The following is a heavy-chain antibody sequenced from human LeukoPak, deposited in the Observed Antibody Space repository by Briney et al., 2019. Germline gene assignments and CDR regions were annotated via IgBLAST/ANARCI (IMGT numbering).Heavy chain of an antibody. J-gene: IGHJ4*02. Sequence: SETLSLTCAVSGGSVSRSNWWNWVRQPPGKGLEWIGEIHHSGSTNYNPSLKSRVTMSVDTSKNQFSLKLTSVTAADTAVYYCARGVGYFGSGSYYLRVHYFDYWGQGTLVTVSS. CDR1: GGSVSRSNW. CDR2: IHHSGST. CDR3: ARGVGYFGSGSYYLRVHYFDY. D-gene: IGHD3-10*01. V-gene: IGHV4-4*02.